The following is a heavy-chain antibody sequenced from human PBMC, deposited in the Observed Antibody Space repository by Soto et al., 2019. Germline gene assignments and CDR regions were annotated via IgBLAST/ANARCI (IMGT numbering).Heavy chain of an antibody. J-gene: IGHJ2*01. CDR2: ISGSASSI. Sequence: EVQLVESGGGLVQPGGSLRLSCAASGFNFRSYEMNWVRQAPGKGLEWVSYISGSASSICYADSVKGRFTISRDNAKNSLYLQMNSLRAEDTAVYYCTRGRPGGWYFDLWGRGTLVTVS. CDR3: TRGRPGGWYFDL. CDR1: GFNFRSYE. D-gene: IGHD3-10*01. V-gene: IGHV3-48*03.